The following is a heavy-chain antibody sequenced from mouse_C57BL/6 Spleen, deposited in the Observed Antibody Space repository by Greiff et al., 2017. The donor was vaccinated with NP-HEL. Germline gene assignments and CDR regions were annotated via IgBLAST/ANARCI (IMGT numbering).Heavy chain of an antibody. D-gene: IGHD2-5*01. CDR2: ISYDGSN. CDR1: GYSITSGYY. V-gene: IGHV3-6*01. J-gene: IGHJ1*03. Sequence: VQLKESGPGLVKPSQSLSLTCSVTGYSITSGYYWNWIRQFPGNKLEWMGYISYDGSNNYNPSLKNRISITRDTSKNQFFLKLNSVTTEDTATYYCASLLYYSNPWYFDVWGTGTTVTVSS. CDR3: ASLLYYSNPWYFDV.